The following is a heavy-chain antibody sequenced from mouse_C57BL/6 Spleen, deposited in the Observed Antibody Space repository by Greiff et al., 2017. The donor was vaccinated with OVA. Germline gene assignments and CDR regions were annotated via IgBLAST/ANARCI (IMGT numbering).Heavy chain of an antibody. CDR1: GYTFTSYW. J-gene: IGHJ2*01. Sequence: QVQLQQPGAELVKPGASVKLSCKASGYTFTSYWMQWVKQRPGQGLEWIVEIDPSDSYTNYNQKFKGKATLTVDTSSSTAYMQLSSLTSEDSAVYYCARRVLNYFDYWGQGTTLTVSS. V-gene: IGHV1-50*01. CDR2: IDPSDSYT. D-gene: IGHD1-1*01. CDR3: ARRVLNYFDY.